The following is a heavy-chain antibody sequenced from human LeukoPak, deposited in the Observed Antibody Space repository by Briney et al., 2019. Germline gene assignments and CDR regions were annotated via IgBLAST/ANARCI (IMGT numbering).Heavy chain of an antibody. D-gene: IGHD1-26*01. CDR1: GFTFSSYS. J-gene: IGHJ4*02. CDR2: ISSSSSTI. Sequence: PGGSLRLSCAASGFTFSSYSMNWVRQAPGKGLEWVSFISSSSSTIYYADSVKGRFTISRDNAKNSLYLQMNSLRAEDTAGYYCARDRGGSYSAIDYWGQGTLVTVSS. CDR3: ARDRGGSYSAIDY. V-gene: IGHV3-48*04.